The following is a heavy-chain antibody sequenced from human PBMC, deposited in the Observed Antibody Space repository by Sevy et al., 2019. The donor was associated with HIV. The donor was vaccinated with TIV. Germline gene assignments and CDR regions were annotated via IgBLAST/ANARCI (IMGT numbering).Heavy chain of an antibody. CDR3: ARAFGYCSSTSCYGGALFDY. Sequence: SETLSLTCTVSCGSISSYYWSWIRQPPGKGLEWIGYIYYSGSTNYNPSLKSRVTISVDTSKNQFSLKLSSVTAADTAVYYCARAFGYCSSTSCYGGALFDYWGQGTLVTVSS. V-gene: IGHV4-59*01. D-gene: IGHD2-2*03. CDR2: IYYSGST. CDR1: CGSISSYY. J-gene: IGHJ4*02.